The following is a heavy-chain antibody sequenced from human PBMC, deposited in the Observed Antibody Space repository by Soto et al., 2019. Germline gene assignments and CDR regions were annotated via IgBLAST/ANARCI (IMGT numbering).Heavy chain of an antibody. J-gene: IGHJ4*02. Sequence: PSETLSLTCAVYGGSFSGYYWSWIRQPPGKGLEWIGEINHSGSTNYNPSLKSRVTISVDTSKNQFSLKLSSVTAADTAVYYCAIWALYSSSYVQTFDYWGQGTLVTVS. CDR3: AIWALYSSSYVQTFDY. D-gene: IGHD6-6*01. CDR1: GGSFSGYY. V-gene: IGHV4-34*01. CDR2: INHSGST.